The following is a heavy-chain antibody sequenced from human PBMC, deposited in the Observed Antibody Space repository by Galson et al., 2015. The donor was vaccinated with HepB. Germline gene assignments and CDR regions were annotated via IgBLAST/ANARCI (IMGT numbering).Heavy chain of an antibody. CDR1: GFTFSNYA. D-gene: IGHD2-2*01. CDR3: AKLSYSSTSDAYCGLFLYYYYGMDV. V-gene: IGHV3-23*01. Sequence: SLRLSCAASGFTFSNYAMSWVRQAPGKGLEWVSAISGSGGSTYYADSVKGRFTISRDNSKNTLYLQMNSLRAEDTAVYYCAKLSYSSTSDAYCGLFLYYYYGMDVWGQGTTVTVSS. CDR2: ISGSGGST. J-gene: IGHJ6*02.